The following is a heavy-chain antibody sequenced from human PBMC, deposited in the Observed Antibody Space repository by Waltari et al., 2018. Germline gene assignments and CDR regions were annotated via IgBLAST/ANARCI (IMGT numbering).Heavy chain of an antibody. J-gene: IGHJ5*01. Sequence: QITLKESGPTLVKPTQTLTLTCAFSGFSLTTSGVAVGWIRQPPGKALEWLALISGNDDKRYSPSLKTRLTITRDTSKNQVVLTMPNMDPVDTATYYCAHRVLWRFDSWGQGTLVTVSS. CDR1: GFSLTTSGVA. CDR3: AHRVLWRFDS. V-gene: IGHV2-5*01. CDR2: ISGNDDK. D-gene: IGHD2-21*01.